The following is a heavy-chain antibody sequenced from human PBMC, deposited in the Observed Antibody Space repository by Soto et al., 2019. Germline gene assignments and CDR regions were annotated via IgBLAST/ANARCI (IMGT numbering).Heavy chain of an antibody. V-gene: IGHV4-34*01. CDR2: INYSGST. D-gene: IGHD3-10*01. CDR1: GGSFSGYY. CDR3: ARAGGRLWFGELYYGMDV. Sequence: SETLSLTCAVYGGSFSGYYWSWIRQPPGKGLEWIGDINYSGSTNYNPSLKSRVTISVDTSKNQFSLKLSSVTAADTAVYYCARAGGRLWFGELYYGMDVWGQGTTVTVSS. J-gene: IGHJ6*02.